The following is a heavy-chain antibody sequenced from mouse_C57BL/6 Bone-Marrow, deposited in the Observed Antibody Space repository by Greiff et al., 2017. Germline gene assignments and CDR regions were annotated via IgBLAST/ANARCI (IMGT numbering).Heavy chain of an antibody. D-gene: IGHD3-2*02. CDR3: AREARQLRLERDAMDY. Sequence: QVQLQQPGAELVKPGASVKMSCKASGYTFTSYWITWVKQRPGQGLEWIGDIYPGSGSTNYNEKFKSKATLTVDTSSITAYMQLSSLTSEDSAVYYCAREARQLRLERDAMDYWGQGTSVTVSS. CDR2: IYPGSGST. CDR1: GYTFTSYW. J-gene: IGHJ4*01. V-gene: IGHV1-55*01.